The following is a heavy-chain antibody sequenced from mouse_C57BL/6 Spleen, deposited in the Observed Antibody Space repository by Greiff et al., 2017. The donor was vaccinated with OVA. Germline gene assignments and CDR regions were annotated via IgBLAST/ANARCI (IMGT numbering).Heavy chain of an antibody. J-gene: IGHJ4*01. Sequence: VQLKESGAELVRPGASVKLSCTASGFNINDYYMHWVKQRPEQGLEWIGRIDPEDGDTEYAPKFQGKATLTADTSSNTAYLQLSSLTSEDTAVYCGRGGYYAMDYWGQGTSVTVSS. CDR3: RGGYYAMDY. V-gene: IGHV14-1*01. CDR2: IDPEDGDT. CDR1: GFNINDYY.